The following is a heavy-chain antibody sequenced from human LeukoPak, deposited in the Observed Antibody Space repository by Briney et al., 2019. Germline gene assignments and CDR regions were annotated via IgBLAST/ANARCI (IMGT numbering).Heavy chain of an antibody. V-gene: IGHV3-21*01. CDR3: ARATPYYYALDV. J-gene: IGHJ6*04. CDR1: GFTFSSYS. CDR2: ISSSSTYI. Sequence: PGGSLRLSCAASGFTFSSYSMNWVRQAPGKGLEWVSSISSSSTYIYYADSVKGRFTISRDNAKNSLYLQMNSRRAEDTAVYYCARATPYYYALDVWGKGTTFTVSS.